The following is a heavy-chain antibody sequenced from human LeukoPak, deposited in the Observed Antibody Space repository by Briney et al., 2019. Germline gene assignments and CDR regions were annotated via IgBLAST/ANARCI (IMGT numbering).Heavy chain of an antibody. J-gene: IGHJ4*02. CDR1: GFTFTSSA. D-gene: IGHD3-10*01. Sequence: SVKVSCKASGFTFTSSAMQWVRQARGQRLEWIGWIVVGSGNTNYAQEFQERVTITRDMSTSTAYMELSSLRSEDTAVYYCARDSMVRGVIITGWGQGTLVTVSS. CDR3: ARDSMVRGVIITG. CDR2: IVVGSGNT. V-gene: IGHV1-58*02.